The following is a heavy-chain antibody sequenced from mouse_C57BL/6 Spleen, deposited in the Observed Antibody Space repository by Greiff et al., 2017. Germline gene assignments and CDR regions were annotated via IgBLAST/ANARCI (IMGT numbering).Heavy chain of an antibody. CDR2: IYPGDGDT. CDR1: GYAFSSYW. CDR3: ARGYSNYLYAMDY. V-gene: IGHV1-80*01. J-gene: IGHJ4*01. D-gene: IGHD2-5*01. Sequence: HLQQSGAELVKPGASVKISCKASGYAFSSYWMNWVKQRPGKGLEWIGQIYPGDGDTNYNGKFKGKATLTADKSSSTAYMQLSSLTSEDSAVYFCARGYSNYLYAMDYWGQGTSVTVSS.